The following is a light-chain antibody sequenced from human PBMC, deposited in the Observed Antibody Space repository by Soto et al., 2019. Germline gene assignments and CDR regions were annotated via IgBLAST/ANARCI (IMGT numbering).Light chain of an antibody. J-gene: IGKJ1*01. V-gene: IGKV1-5*01. CDR2: DAS. CDR3: QQHNSYWT. Sequence: DIQMTQSPSTLSASVGDRVTITCRASQSISSWLAWYQQKPGKASKLLIYDASSLESGVPSRFSGSGSGTEFTLTISSLQPDDFATYYCQQHNSYWTFGQGTKVDIK. CDR1: QSISSW.